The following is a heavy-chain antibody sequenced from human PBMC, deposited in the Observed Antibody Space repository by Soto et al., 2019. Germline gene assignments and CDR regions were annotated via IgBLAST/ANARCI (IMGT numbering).Heavy chain of an antibody. V-gene: IGHV1-18*01. CDR2: ISAHNGNT. CDR1: GCGFTTYG. CDR3: ARGRYWDY. D-gene: IGHD2-8*02. Sequence: QVHLVQSGAEVKKPGASVKVSCKGSGCGFTTYGITWVRKAPGTGLEWMAWISAHNGNTNYAQKLQGSVTVARDTSTRTAYMALRSRRWDGTAVYYCARGRYWDYWCQGDRVTVSS. J-gene: IGHJ4*02.